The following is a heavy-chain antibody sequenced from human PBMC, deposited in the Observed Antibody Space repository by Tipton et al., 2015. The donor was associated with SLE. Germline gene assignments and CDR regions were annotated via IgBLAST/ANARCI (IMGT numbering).Heavy chain of an antibody. CDR3: TTDEYPGAFDI. V-gene: IGHV3-15*01. Sequence: SLRLSCAASGFTFSNAWMSWVRQAPGKGLEWVGRIKSKTDGGTTDYAAPVKGRFTISRDDSKNTLYLQMNSLKTEDTAVYYCTTDEYPGAFDIWGQGTMVTVSS. CDR1: GFTFSNAW. J-gene: IGHJ3*02. CDR2: IKSKTDGGTT. D-gene: IGHD2-2*01.